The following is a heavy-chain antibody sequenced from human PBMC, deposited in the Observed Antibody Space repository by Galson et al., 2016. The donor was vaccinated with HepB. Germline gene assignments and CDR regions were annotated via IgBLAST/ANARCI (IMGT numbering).Heavy chain of an antibody. V-gene: IGHV3-33*01. CDR3: ARDDASKYSHGFDY. D-gene: IGHD5-18*01. CDR2: IWYDGSNK. CDR1: GFTFSNYG. Sequence: SLRLSCAVSGFTFSNYGMHWVRQAPGKGLEWVAAIWYDGSNKYYPDSVKGRFTISRDNSKNMVYLQMNSLRAEDTAVYYCARDDASKYSHGFDYWGQGTLVTVSS. J-gene: IGHJ4*02.